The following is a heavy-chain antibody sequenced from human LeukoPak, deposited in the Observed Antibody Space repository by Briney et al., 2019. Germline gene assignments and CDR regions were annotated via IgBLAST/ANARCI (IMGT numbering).Heavy chain of an antibody. CDR1: GGSISSGDYY. CDR2: IYYSGST. Sequence: SETLSLTCTVSGGSISSGDYYWSWIRQPPGKGLEWIGYIYYSGSTYYNPSLKSQVTISVDTSKNQFSLKLISVTAADTAVYYCARDYDSSGYHWFDPWGQGTLVTVSS. V-gene: IGHV4-30-4*01. CDR3: ARDYDSSGYHWFDP. J-gene: IGHJ5*02. D-gene: IGHD3-22*01.